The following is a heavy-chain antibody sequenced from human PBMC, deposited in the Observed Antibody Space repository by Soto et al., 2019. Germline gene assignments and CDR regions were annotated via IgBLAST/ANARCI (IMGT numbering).Heavy chain of an antibody. CDR1: GGTFSSYA. CDR2: IIPIFGTA. CDR3: ARGLLGPWELRGYFDY. Sequence: QVQLVQSGAEVKMPGSSVKVSCKASGGTFSSYAISWVRQAPGQGLEWMGGIIPIFGTANYAQKFQGRVTITADESTSTAYMELSSLRSEDTAVYYCARGLLGPWELRGYFDYWGQGTLVTVSS. V-gene: IGHV1-69*01. D-gene: IGHD1-26*01. J-gene: IGHJ4*02.